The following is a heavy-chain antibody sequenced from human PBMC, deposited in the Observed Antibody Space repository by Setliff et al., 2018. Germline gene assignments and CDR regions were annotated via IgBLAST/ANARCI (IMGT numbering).Heavy chain of an antibody. D-gene: IGHD6-19*01. Sequence: ASVKVSCKASGYTFTNYYIHWVRQAPGQGLEWMGRINPNSGGTNYAQKFQGRVTMTRDTSITTAYMELSRLTCDDTAVYYCARATRDSDGWYYEYRWFDPWGQGTMVTVSS. V-gene: IGHV1-2*06. J-gene: IGHJ5*01. CDR3: ARATRDSDGWYYEYRWFDP. CDR1: GYTFTNYY. CDR2: INPNSGGT.